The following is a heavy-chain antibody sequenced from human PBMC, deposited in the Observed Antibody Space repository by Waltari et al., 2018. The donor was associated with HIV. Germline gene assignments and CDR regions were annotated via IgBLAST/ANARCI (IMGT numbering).Heavy chain of an antibody. CDR1: VNTVPDSN. V-gene: IGHV1-2*02. CDR3: AREVKWYTVSPRRTAGFDP. D-gene: IGHD1-20*01. Sequence: VQLARTGAGGTRRWAPVQDSYKTSVNTVPDSNIHLVRQAPGQGLEWMGWVKPNGGGTIYEQKFQGNVTLARDRFTSTGYMEETRLRPDHTAVYYCAREVKWYTVSPRRTAGFDPWGQGTPVTVSS. CDR2: VKPNGGGT. J-gene: IGHJ5*02.